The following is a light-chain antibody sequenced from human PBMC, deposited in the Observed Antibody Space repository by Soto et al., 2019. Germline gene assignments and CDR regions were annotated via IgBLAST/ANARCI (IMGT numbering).Light chain of an antibody. CDR3: QQRSEWPIT. V-gene: IGKV3-11*01. CDR1: QSVSTY. J-gene: IGKJ5*01. CDR2: DAS. Sequence: EIVLTQSPAALSLSPGERAALSCRASQSVSTYLAWYQQKFGQAPRLLIYDASNRATGIPARFRGSGSGTDFTLTISSLEPEDFAVYYCQQRSEWPITFGQGTRLEIK.